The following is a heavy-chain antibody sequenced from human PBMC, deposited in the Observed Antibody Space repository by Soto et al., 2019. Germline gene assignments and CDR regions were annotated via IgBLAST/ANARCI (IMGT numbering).Heavy chain of an antibody. J-gene: IGHJ6*02. CDR3: ARVGVMGLDYGMDV. CDR2: IYYSGST. CDR1: GGSIRRFD. D-gene: IGHD2-21*01. V-gene: IGHV4-59*01. Sequence: LETLSLTCTGSGGSIRRFDLGWIRQPPGKGLEWIGYIYYSGSTNYNPSLKSRVTISVDTSKNQFSLKLSSVTAADTAVYYCARVGVMGLDYGMDVWGQGTTVTVSS.